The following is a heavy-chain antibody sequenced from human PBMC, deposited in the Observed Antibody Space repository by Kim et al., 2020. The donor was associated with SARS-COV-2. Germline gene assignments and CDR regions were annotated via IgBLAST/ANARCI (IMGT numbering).Heavy chain of an antibody. J-gene: IGHJ4*02. CDR1: GFTFSGYC. CDR3: ARLYCSGGSCLPPDY. V-gene: IGHV3-74*01. CDR2: INNDGTTT. Sequence: GGSLRLSCAASGFTFSGYCMHWVRQPPGKGLVWVSRINNDGTTTRYADSVKGRFTISRDNPTNTRYLQMNSLRAEDTAVYYCARLYCSGGSCLPPDYWGQGTLVTVSS. D-gene: IGHD2-15*01.